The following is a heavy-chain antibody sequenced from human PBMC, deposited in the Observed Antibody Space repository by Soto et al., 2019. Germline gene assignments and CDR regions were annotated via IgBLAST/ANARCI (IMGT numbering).Heavy chain of an antibody. CDR3: AKEYEYSSGWERIDY. V-gene: IGHV3-23*01. D-gene: IGHD6-19*01. CDR1: GFTFSSYA. Sequence: LRLSCAASGFTFSSYAMSWVRQAPGKGLEWVSAISDSGGSTYYADSVKGRFTISRDNSKNTLYLQMNSLRAEDTAVYYCAKEYEYSSGWERIDYWGQGTLVTVSS. J-gene: IGHJ4*02. CDR2: ISDSGGST.